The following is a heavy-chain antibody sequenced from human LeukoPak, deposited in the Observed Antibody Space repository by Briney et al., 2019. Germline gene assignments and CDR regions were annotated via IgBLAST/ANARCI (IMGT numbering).Heavy chain of an antibody. Sequence: GASVKVSCKASGGTFSSYTISWVRQAPGQGLEWMGRIIPILGIANYAQKFQGRVTITADKSTSTAYMELSSLRSEDTAVYYCASLAYYYDSSGYPDAFDIWGQGTMVTVPS. V-gene: IGHV1-69*02. J-gene: IGHJ3*02. D-gene: IGHD3-22*01. CDR1: GGTFSSYT. CDR2: IIPILGIA. CDR3: ASLAYYYDSSGYPDAFDI.